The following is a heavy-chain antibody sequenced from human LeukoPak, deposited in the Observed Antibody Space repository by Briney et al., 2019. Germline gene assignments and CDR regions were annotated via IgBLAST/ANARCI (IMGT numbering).Heavy chain of an antibody. CDR3: AREAVVVVAATPAYYYGMDV. J-gene: IGHJ6*02. CDR1: GFTVSSNY. V-gene: IGHV3-53*01. Sequence: GGSLRLSCAASGFTVSSNYMSWVRQAPGKGLEWVSVIYRGGSTHYADSVKGRFTISRDDSKNTLYLQMNSLRAEDTALYYCAREAVVVVAATPAYYYGMDVWGQGTTVTVSS. CDR2: IYRGGST. D-gene: IGHD2-15*01.